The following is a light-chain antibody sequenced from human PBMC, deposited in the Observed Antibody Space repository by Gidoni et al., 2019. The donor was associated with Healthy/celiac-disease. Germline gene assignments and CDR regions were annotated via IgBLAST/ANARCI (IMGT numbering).Light chain of an antibody. V-gene: IGKV1-33*01. J-gene: IGKJ4*01. CDR2: DAS. CDR1: QDSSNY. CDR3: QQYDNLPLT. Sequence: DIPMTQSPSSLSASVGDRVTITCKASQDSSNYLHWYQQKPGKAPKLLSYDASNLETGVPSRFSGRGSGTDFTFTISSLQPEDIATYYCQQYDNLPLTFGGGTKVEIK.